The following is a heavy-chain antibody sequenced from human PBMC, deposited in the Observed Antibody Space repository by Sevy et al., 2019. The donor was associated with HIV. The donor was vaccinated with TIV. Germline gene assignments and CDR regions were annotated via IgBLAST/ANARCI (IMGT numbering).Heavy chain of an antibody. CDR3: ARGDLDSSTFFYYYGMDV. V-gene: IGHV1-8*02. D-gene: IGHD6-13*01. J-gene: IGHJ6*02. CDR2: MNPDSGRR. Sequence: ASVKVSCKASGYTFSGYDINWVRQATGQGLEWMGWMNPDSGRRGYAPKFQGRVTMTTNTSIDTAYMELRRLRSEDSAVYYCARGDLDSSTFFYYYGMDVWGQGTTVTVSS. CDR1: GYTFSGYD.